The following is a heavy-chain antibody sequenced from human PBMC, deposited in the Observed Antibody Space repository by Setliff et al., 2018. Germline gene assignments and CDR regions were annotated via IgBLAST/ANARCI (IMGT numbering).Heavy chain of an antibody. CDR1: GDSISSGNFY. Sequence: SETLSLTCSVSGDSISSGNFYWTWIRQPAGKGLEWIGHIYTTGRTDYNPSLKSRVTISLDTPKNQFSLKLTSVTAADTAVYYCARAPRYFDSTGSYFDFWGQGTLVTVSS. D-gene: IGHD3-22*01. J-gene: IGHJ4*02. CDR3: ARAPRYFDSTGSYFDF. CDR2: IYTTGRT. V-gene: IGHV4-61*09.